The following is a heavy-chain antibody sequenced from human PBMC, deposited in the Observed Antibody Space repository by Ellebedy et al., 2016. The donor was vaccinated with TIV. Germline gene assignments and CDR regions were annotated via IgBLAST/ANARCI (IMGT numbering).Heavy chain of an antibody. CDR2: IDWDDDK. D-gene: IGHD2-21*01. CDR1: GFSLSTSGMC. Sequence: SGPTLVXPTQTLTLTCTFSGFSLSTSGMCVSWIRQPPGKALEWLALIDWDDDKYYSTSLKTRLTISKDTSKNQVVLTMTNMDPVGTATYYCARLLRTYYYYGMDGWGQGTTVTVSS. CDR3: ARLLRTYYYYGMDG. J-gene: IGHJ6*02. V-gene: IGHV2-70*01.